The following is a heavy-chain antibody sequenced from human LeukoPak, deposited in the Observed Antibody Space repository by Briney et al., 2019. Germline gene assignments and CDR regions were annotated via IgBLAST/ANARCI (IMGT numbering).Heavy chain of an antibody. V-gene: IGHV3-74*01. CDR2: IKSDGSST. CDR3: ARDLVHKRTMDV. Sequence: GGSLRLSCAASGFTFSSYWMHWVRQAPGKGLVWVSRIKSDGSSTIYADSVKGRFTISRDNAKNSLYLQMNSLRAEDTAVYYCARDLVHKRTMDVWGKGTTVTVSS. D-gene: IGHD2-21*01. J-gene: IGHJ6*03. CDR1: GFTFSSYW.